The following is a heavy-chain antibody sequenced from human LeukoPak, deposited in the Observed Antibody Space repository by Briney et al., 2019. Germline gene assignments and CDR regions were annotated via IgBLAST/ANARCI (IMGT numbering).Heavy chain of an antibody. J-gene: IGHJ4*02. CDR1: GYSFTSYW. D-gene: IGHD4-17*01. Sequence: GESLKISCMGSGYSFTSYWIGWVRQMPGKGLEWMGIIYPVDSDTRYSPSFQGQVTISADKSISTAYLQWRSLKASDTAMYYCARRSNYGGFDYWGQGTLVTVSS. CDR2: IYPVDSDT. V-gene: IGHV5-51*01. CDR3: ARRSNYGGFDY.